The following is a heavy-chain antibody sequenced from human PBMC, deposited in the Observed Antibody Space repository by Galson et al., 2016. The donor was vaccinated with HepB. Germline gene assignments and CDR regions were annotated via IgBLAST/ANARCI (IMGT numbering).Heavy chain of an antibody. D-gene: IGHD1-1*01. J-gene: IGHJ4*02. CDR1: GYTFTTSD. V-gene: IGHV1-8*01. CDR2: MSPKSGNS. Sequence: SVKVSCKASGYTFTTSDINWVRQANGQGLEWMGWMSPKSGNSGYAQKFKGRLSMTRNTSVTTAYMELSSLRSDDTAVYYCTRGRGFLERVEFWGQGSLVTVSS. CDR3: TRGRGFLERVEF.